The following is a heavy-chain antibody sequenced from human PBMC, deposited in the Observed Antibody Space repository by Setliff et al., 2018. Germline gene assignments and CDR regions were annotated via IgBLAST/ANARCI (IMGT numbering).Heavy chain of an antibody. D-gene: IGHD3-22*01. CDR1: GFTFSKYW. Sequence: GGSLRLSCAASGFTFSKYWMYWVRQVPGKGLVWVSRINPDGSITNYADSVRGRFTISRDNAKDTLYLQMNSLRAEDTAVYFCVRGSAYSSGSFDCWGQGTLVTVSS. CDR2: INPDGSIT. CDR3: VRGSAYSSGSFDC. J-gene: IGHJ4*02. V-gene: IGHV3-74*01.